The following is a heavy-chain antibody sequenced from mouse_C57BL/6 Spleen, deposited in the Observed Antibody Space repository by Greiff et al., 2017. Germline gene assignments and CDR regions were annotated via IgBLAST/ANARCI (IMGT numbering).Heavy chain of an antibody. CDR3: TTLGSSGSYYYAMDY. Sequence: VQLQQSGAELVRPGASVKLSCTASGFNIKDYYMHWVKQRPEQGLEWIGRIDPEDGDTEYAPKFQGKATMTADTSSNTAYLQLSSLTSEDTAVYYCTTLGSSGSYYYAMDYWGQGTSVTVSS. D-gene: IGHD3-2*02. CDR2: IDPEDGDT. CDR1: GFNIKDYY. V-gene: IGHV14-1*01. J-gene: IGHJ4*01.